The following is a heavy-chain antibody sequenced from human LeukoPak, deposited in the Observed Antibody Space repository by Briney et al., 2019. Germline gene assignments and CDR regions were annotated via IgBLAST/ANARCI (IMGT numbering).Heavy chain of an antibody. Sequence: SQTLSLTCTVSGGSISSGNYYWSWIRQPAGKGLEWIGRIYIGGSTNYNPSLKSRVTISLDTSKNQFSLKLSSVTAADTAVYYCARDRLRGGFDYWGQGTLVTVSS. D-gene: IGHD3-3*01. CDR1: GGSISSGNYY. CDR3: ARDRLRGGFDY. CDR2: IYIGGST. V-gene: IGHV4-61*02. J-gene: IGHJ4*02.